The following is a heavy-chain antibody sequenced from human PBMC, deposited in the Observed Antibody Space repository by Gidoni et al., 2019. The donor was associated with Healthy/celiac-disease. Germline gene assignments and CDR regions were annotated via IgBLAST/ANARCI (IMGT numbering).Heavy chain of an antibody. D-gene: IGHD6-13*01. CDR1: GFPFSSYA. Sequence: EVQLLESGGGLVQPGGSLRLPCAASGFPFSSYAMSWVRQAPGKGLEWVSAISGSGGSTYYADSVKGRFTISRDNSKNTLYLQMNSLRAEDTAVYYCAKGRLGSSWYTFSYWGQGTLVTVSS. CDR3: AKGRLGSSWYTFSY. J-gene: IGHJ4*02. V-gene: IGHV3-23*01. CDR2: ISGSGGST.